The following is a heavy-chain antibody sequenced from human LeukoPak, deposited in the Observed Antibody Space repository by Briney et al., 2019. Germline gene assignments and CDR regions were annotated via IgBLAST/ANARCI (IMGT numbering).Heavy chain of an antibody. V-gene: IGHV3-23*01. CDR2: ISGSGGST. J-gene: IGHJ4*02. CDR1: GFTFSSYA. CDR3: AKIGGLSGWHNAAFDY. Sequence: PGGSLRLSCAASGFTFSSYAMSWVRQAPGKGLEWVSAISGSGGSTYYADSVKGRFTISRDNSKNTLYLQMNSLRAEDTAVYYRAKIGGLSGWHNAAFDYWGQGTLVTVSS. D-gene: IGHD6-19*01.